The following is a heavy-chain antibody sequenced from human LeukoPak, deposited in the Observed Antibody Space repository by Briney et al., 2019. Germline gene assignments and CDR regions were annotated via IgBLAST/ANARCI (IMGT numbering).Heavy chain of an antibody. CDR1: GFTFSSYA. CDR2: ISGSGGST. Sequence: GGSLRLSCAASGFTFSSYAMSWVRQAPGKGLEWVSAISGSGGSTYYADSVKGRFTISRDNSKNTLYLQMNSLRAEDTAVYYCAKAGGKYSSSWYEDYWGQGTLVTISS. D-gene: IGHD6-13*01. V-gene: IGHV3-23*01. CDR3: AKAGGKYSSSWYEDY. J-gene: IGHJ4*02.